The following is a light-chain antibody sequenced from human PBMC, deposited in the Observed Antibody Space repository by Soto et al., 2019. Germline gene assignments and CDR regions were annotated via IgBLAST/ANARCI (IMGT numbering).Light chain of an antibody. J-gene: IGKJ4*01. CDR2: ASS. V-gene: IGKV1-12*01. CDR3: QQTNGLGPLI. CDR1: QRISTW. Sequence: DIQMTQSPSSVSASVGDRVTITCRASQRISTWLAWYQQKPGEAPKLLIYASSRLQSGVPSRFSGSGSGTDFTLTTSSRKPKDFETYYCQQTNGLGPLIFGEGPRWRS.